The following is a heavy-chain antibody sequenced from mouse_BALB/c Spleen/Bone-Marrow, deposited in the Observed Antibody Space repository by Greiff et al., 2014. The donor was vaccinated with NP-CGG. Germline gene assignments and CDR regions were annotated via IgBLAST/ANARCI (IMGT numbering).Heavy chain of an antibody. Sequence: ESGSVLVRPGASVKLSCKASGYTFTSSWMHWAKQRPGQGLEWIGDIHPNSGNTNYNEKFRGKATLTVDTSSNTAYVDLSSLTSEDSAVYYCARSYRFWYFDVWGAGTTVTVSS. V-gene: IGHV1S130*01. J-gene: IGHJ1*01. CDR3: ARSYRFWYFDV. CDR1: GYTFTSSW. D-gene: IGHD2-14*01. CDR2: IHPNSGNT.